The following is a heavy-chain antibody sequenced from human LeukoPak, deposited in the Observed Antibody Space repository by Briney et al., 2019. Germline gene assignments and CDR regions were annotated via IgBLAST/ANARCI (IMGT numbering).Heavy chain of an antibody. J-gene: IGHJ5*02. CDR2: ITSSINTI. CDR3: ATTTVTTSRDWFDP. V-gene: IGHV3-48*01. D-gene: IGHD4-17*01. Sequence: SGGSLRLSCAASGFTFSNYYMNWVRQAPGKGLEWVSYITSSINTIYYADSVKRRFTISIDNAQNSLYLQMNSLRAEDTAVYYCATTTVTTSRDWFDPWGQGTLVTVSS. CDR1: GFTFSNYY.